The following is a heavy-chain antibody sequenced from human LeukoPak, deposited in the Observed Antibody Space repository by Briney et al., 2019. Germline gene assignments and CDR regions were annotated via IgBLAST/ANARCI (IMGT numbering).Heavy chain of an antibody. CDR3: TTDWALSLSMIAVVINGEGY. CDR1: GFTFTNAW. D-gene: IGHD3-22*01. CDR2: IKSKTDGGTT. V-gene: IGHV3-15*01. J-gene: IGHJ4*02. Sequence: PGRSLRLSCAASGFTFTNAWMSWVRQAPGKGLEWVGRIKSKTDGGTTDYAAPVKGRFTISRDDSKKTLYLQMNSLKNEDTAVYYCTTDWALSLSMIAVVINGEGYWGQGTQVTVSS.